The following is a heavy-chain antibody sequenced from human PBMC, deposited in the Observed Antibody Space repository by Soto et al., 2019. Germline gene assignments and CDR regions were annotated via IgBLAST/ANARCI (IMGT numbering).Heavy chain of an antibody. CDR3: ARDAVVVPAATIGSRGWYWFDP. J-gene: IGHJ5*02. CDR2: INAGNGNT. D-gene: IGHD2-2*01. Sequence: QVQLVQSGAEMKKPGASVKVSCKASGYTFTSYAMHWVRQAPGQRLEWMGWINAGNGNTKYSQKFQGRVTITRDTSASTDYMELSSLRSEDTAVYYCARDAVVVPAATIGSRGWYWFDPWGQGTLVTVSS. V-gene: IGHV1-3*01. CDR1: GYTFTSYA.